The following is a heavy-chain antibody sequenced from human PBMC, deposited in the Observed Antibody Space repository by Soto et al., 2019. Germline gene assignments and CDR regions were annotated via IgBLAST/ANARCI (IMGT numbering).Heavy chain of an antibody. D-gene: IGHD3-10*01. CDR2: IYNDGTT. CDR3: VRPLPSGRNYGMDV. V-gene: IGHV3-53*01. J-gene: IGHJ6*02. Sequence: GGSLRLSCTASGLSVRNNYMSWVRQAPGMGLEWVSVIYNDGTTYYADSVKGRFTLSRDTSKNTLSLQMDSLRAEDTAVYYCVRPLPSGRNYGMDVWGQGTTVTVS. CDR1: GLSVRNNY.